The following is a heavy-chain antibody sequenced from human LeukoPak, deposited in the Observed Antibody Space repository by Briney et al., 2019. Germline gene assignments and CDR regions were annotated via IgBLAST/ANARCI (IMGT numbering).Heavy chain of an antibody. V-gene: IGHV4-34*01. D-gene: IGHD3-10*01. J-gene: IGHJ4*02. CDR1: GGSFSGYY. CDR3: ARGGLWFGESIYFDY. Sequence: KPSETLSLTCAVYGGSFSGYYWSWIRQPPGKGLEWIGEINHSGSTNYNPSLKSRVTISVDTSKNQFSLKLSSVTAADTAVYYCARGGLWFGESIYFDYWGQGTLVTVSS. CDR2: INHSGST.